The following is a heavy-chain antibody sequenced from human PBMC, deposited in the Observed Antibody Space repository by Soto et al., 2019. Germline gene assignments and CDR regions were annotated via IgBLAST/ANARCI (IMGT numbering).Heavy chain of an antibody. CDR1: GGSISSSSYY. V-gene: IGHV4-39*01. CDR3: ARQIFIVGATTGFDY. J-gene: IGHJ4*02. Sequence: QLQLQESGPGLVKPSETLSLTCTVSGGSISSSSYYWGWIRQPPGKGLEWIGSIYYSGSTYYNPSLKSRVTISVDTSKNQFSLKLSSVTAADTAVYYCARQIFIVGATTGFDYWGQGTLVTVSS. D-gene: IGHD1-26*01. CDR2: IYYSGST.